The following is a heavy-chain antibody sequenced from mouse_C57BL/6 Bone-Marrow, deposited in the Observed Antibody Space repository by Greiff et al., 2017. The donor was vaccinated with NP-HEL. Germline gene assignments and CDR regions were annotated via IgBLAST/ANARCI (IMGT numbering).Heavy chain of an antibody. Sequence: QVQLKQSGAELVRPGTSVKMSCKASGYTFTNYWTGWAKQRPGHGLEWIGDIYPGGGYTNYNEKFKGKATLTADKSSSTAYMQFSSLTSEDSAIYYCARPGSSYWYFDVWGTGTTVTVSS. CDR3: ARPGSSYWYFDV. V-gene: IGHV1-63*01. CDR2: IYPGGGYT. J-gene: IGHJ1*03. D-gene: IGHD1-1*01. CDR1: GYTFTNYW.